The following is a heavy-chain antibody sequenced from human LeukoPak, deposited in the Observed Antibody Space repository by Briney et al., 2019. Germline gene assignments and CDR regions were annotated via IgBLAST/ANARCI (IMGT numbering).Heavy chain of an antibody. J-gene: IGHJ4*02. V-gene: IGHV3-21*01. CDR3: ARELFGESHFDY. CDR2: ISSGSSAI. CDR1: GFTFTTYS. Sequence: GGSLRLSCEASGFTFTTYSMTWVRQAPGKGLEWVSIISSGSSAIFSADALKGRFTISRDDAKNLLYLDMNSLRAEDTAVYYCARELFGESHFDYWGQGTLLTVSS. D-gene: IGHD3-10*01.